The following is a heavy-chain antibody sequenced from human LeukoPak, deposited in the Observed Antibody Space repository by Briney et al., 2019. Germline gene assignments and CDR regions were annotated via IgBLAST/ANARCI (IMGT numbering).Heavy chain of an antibody. CDR2: IWYDGSNK. Sequence: GGSLRLSCAASGFTFSSYGMHWVRQAPGKGLEWVAVIWYDGSNKYYADSVKGRFTISRDNSKNTLYLQMNSLRAEDTAVYYCARDLGYCSSTNCYGDKWFDPWGQGTLVTVSS. D-gene: IGHD2-2*01. CDR1: GFTFSSYG. CDR3: ARDLGYCSSTNCYGDKWFDP. J-gene: IGHJ5*02. V-gene: IGHV3-33*01.